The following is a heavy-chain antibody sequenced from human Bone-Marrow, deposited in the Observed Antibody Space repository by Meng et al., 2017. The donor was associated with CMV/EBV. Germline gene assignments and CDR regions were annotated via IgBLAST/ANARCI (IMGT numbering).Heavy chain of an antibody. V-gene: IGHV4-39*07. CDR3: ARANDFWSGYWAWFDP. CDR1: GGSISSSSYY. Sequence: SETLSLTCTVSGGSISSSSYYWGWIRQPPGKGLEWIGSIYYSGSTYYNPSLKSRVTISVDTSKNQFSLKLSSVTAADTAVYYCARANDFWSGYWAWFDPWGQGTRVTGSS. CDR2: IYYSGST. D-gene: IGHD3-3*01. J-gene: IGHJ5*02.